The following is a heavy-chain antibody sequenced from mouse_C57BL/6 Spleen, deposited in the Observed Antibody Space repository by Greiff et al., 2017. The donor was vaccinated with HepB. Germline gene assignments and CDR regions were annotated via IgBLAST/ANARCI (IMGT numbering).Heavy chain of an antibody. Sequence: QVQLQQPGAELVKPGASVKMSCKASGYTFTSYWITWVKQRPGQGLEWIGDIYPGSGSTNYNEKFKSKATLTVDTSSSTAYMQLSSLTSEDSAVYCCAKGTAATVWFAYWGQGTLVTVSA. V-gene: IGHV1-55*01. J-gene: IGHJ3*01. CDR3: AKGTAATVWFAY. CDR1: GYTFTSYW. D-gene: IGHD3-3*01. CDR2: IYPGSGST.